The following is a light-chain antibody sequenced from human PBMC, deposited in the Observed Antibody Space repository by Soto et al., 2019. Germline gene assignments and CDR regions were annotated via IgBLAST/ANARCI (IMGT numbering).Light chain of an antibody. CDR3: QQHCSAPWIT. J-gene: IGKJ5*01. V-gene: IGKV3-11*01. CDR2: EGS. Sequence: TQDPGTLSWTRGVSVTLFDVASQSVSSYLAWYQQKAGQAPRLLIYEGSNRATGIPTRFSGSGSGTDFTLNIRGLESEDFAVYDRQQHCSAPWITIGQGTRLEIK. CDR1: QSVSSY.